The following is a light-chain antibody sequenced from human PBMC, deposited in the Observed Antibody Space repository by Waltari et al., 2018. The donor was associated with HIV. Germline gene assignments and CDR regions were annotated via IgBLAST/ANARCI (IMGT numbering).Light chain of an antibody. V-gene: IGLV2-23*02. CDR2: AVS. Sequence: QSALTPPAPVPGPPGQSITISRTNTSTHISTYTLVSWYQQHPGKAPKLMIYAVSKRPSGVADRFSGSKSGDTASLTISGLQAEDEADYYCCSYVSNVIFGGGTKLTVL. CDR1: STHISTYTL. J-gene: IGLJ2*01. CDR3: CSYVSNVI.